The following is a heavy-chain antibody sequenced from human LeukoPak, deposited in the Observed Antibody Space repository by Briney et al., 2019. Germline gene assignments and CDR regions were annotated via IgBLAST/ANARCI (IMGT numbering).Heavy chain of an antibody. V-gene: IGHV1-18*01. CDR1: GYTFTSYG. J-gene: IGHJ4*02. CDR2: ISAYNGNT. D-gene: IGHD2-2*02. Sequence: ASVTVSCKASGYTFTSYGISWVRQAPGQGLEWMGLISAYNGNTNYAQKLQGRVTMTTDTSTSTAYMELRSLRSDDTAVYYCARDIVVVPAAIFRYFDYWGQGTLVTVSS. CDR3: ARDIVVVPAAIFRYFDY.